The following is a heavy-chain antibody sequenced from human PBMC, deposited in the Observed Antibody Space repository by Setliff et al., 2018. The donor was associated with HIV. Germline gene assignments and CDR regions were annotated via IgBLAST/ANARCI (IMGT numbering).Heavy chain of an antibody. CDR2: ISPNNGDT. CDR3: GRAKIVGATGPDY. CDR1: GYTFTDYF. D-gene: IGHD1-26*01. V-gene: IGHV1-2*02. Sequence: ASVKVSCKASGYTFTDYFVHWVRQAPGQGLEWMGWISPNNGDTNIPQTFQGRVTMTRDTSINTAYMELSSLRSDDTAVYFCGRAKIVGATGPDYWGQGTLVTVS. J-gene: IGHJ4*02.